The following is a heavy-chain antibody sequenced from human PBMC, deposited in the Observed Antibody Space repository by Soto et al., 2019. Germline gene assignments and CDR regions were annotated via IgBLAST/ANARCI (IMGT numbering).Heavy chain of an antibody. J-gene: IGHJ4*02. V-gene: IGHV4-4*02. Sequence: QVQLQESGPGLVKPSETLSLTCVVSGGSINSSYWWNWVRQPPGKGLEWIGEISHGGNTNFNPSLNGRATISVDKSTTHLSLKLDSVTAADTAVYYCAREVSGIQDFDYWGQGTLVTVSS. D-gene: IGHD1-20*01. CDR3: AREVSGIQDFDY. CDR1: GGSINSSYW. CDR2: ISHGGNT.